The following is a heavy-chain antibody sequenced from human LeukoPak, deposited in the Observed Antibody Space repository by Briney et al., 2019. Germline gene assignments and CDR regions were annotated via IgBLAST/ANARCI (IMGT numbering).Heavy chain of an antibody. CDR3: AKGSYSSGWANRY. CDR2: ISGSGAGT. D-gene: IGHD6-19*01. J-gene: IGHJ4*02. V-gene: IGHV3-23*01. Sequence: GGSLRLSCAASGFTFSSYAMSWVRQAPGKGLEWVSAISGSGAGTYYADSVKGRFTISRDNSKNTLYRQMNSLRADDTAVYYCAKGSYSSGWANRYWGQGTLVTVSS. CDR1: GFTFSSYA.